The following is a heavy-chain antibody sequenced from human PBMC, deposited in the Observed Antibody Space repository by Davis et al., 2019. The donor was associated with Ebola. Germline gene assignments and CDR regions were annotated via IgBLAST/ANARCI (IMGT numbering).Heavy chain of an antibody. CDR1: GFTFGDYA. CDR2: IRSKAYGGTT. CDR3: TRQNDYSNLYYFDY. Sequence: PGGSLRLSCTASGFTFGDYAMSWFRQAPGKGLEWVGFIRSKAYGGTTEYAASVKGRFTISRDDSKSIAYLQMNSLKTEDTAVYYCTRQNDYSNLYYFDYWGQGTLVTVSS. V-gene: IGHV3-49*03. J-gene: IGHJ4*02. D-gene: IGHD4-11*01.